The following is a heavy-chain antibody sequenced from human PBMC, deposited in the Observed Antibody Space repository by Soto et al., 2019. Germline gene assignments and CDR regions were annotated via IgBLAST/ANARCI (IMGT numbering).Heavy chain of an antibody. CDR3: ARAPPYYDFWSGYPGLFDY. J-gene: IGHJ4*02. CDR2: IYYSGST. CDR1: GGSISSGGYY. V-gene: IGHV4-31*03. Sequence: SETLSLTCTVSGGSISSGGYYWSWIRQHPGKGLEWIGYIYYSGSTYYNPSLKSRVTISVDTSKSQFSLKLSSVTAADTAVYYCARAPPYYDFWSGYPGLFDYWGQGTLVTVSS. D-gene: IGHD3-3*01.